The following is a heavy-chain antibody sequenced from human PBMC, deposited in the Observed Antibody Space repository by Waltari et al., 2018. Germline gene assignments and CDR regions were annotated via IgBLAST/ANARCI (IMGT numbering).Heavy chain of an antibody. Sequence: VQPQESGPGLVTSSENRSPPCTWSGCPVRGYFWNWIRQVPGKGPEWIGYIRHTGDTKQNPSLKSRVTMSVDTSRNDFSRRLSSVTAADTAVYYCALWESGWRAFRFWGQGTLGTVSS. CDR2: IRHTGDT. V-gene: IGHV4-59*08. D-gene: IGHD6-19*01. J-gene: IGHJ4*03. CDR1: GCPVRGYF. CDR3: ALWESGWRAFRF.